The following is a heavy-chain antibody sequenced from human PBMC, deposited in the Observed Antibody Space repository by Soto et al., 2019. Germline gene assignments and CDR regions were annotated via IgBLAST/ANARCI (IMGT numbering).Heavy chain of an antibody. D-gene: IGHD2-15*01. CDR2: IIPILGIA. CDR3: ARTYCSGGSCYEIDY. V-gene: IGHV1-69*02. J-gene: IGHJ4*02. Sequence: SVKVSCKASRGTFSSYTISWVRQAPGQGLEWMGRIIPILGIANYAQKFQGRVTITADKSTSTAYMELSSLRSEDTAVYYCARTYCSGGSCYEIDYWGQGTLVTVSS. CDR1: RGTFSSYT.